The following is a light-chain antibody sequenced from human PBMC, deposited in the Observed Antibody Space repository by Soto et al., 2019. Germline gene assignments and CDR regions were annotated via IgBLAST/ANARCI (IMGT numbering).Light chain of an antibody. CDR3: QQYYSPGYT. CDR2: WAS. J-gene: IGKJ2*01. CDR1: QSVLYSSNNKNY. V-gene: IGKV4-1*01. Sequence: DIVMTQSPDSLAVSLGERATFNCKSSQSVLYSSNNKNYLAWYQQKPGQPPKLLIYWASTRESGVPDRFSGSGSGTDFTLTISSLQAEDVAVYYCQQYYSPGYTFGQGTKLEIK.